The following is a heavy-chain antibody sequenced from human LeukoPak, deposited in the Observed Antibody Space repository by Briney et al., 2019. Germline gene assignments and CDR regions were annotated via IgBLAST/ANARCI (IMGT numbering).Heavy chain of an antibody. CDR2: IYYSGST. Sequence: SETLSLTCTVSGGSISSSSYHWGWIRQPPGKGLEWIGSIYYSGSTYYNPSLKSRVTISVDTSKNQFSLKLSSVTAADTAVYYCARRHSSGWTFDYWGQGTLVTVSS. CDR3: ARRHSSGWTFDY. CDR1: GGSISSSSYH. D-gene: IGHD6-19*01. J-gene: IGHJ4*02. V-gene: IGHV4-39*01.